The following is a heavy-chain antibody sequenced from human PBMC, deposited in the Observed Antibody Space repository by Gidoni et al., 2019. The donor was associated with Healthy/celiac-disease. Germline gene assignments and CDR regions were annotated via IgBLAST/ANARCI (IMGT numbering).Heavy chain of an antibody. V-gene: IGHV2-5*02. D-gene: IGHD3-10*01. CDR1: GFSLSTSGVG. Sequence: QITLKESGPTLVKPTQTLTLTCTFSGFSLSTSGVGVGWIRPPPGQAREWLALIYWDDDKRYSPSLKSRLTITKDTSKNQVVLTITNMDPVETATYYCAQSARFGELFPAWIDYWGQGTLVTVSS. CDR2: IYWDDDK. J-gene: IGHJ4*02. CDR3: AQSARFGELFPAWIDY.